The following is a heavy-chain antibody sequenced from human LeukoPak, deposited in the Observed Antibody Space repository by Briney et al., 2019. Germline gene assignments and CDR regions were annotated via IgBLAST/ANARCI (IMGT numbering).Heavy chain of an antibody. V-gene: IGHV3-48*01. CDR2: ISSASSTM. D-gene: IGHD6-6*01. CDR1: GITFSSYS. CDR3: ASGVWGSSSRYFDH. Sequence: PGGSLRLSCAASGITFSSYSMNWVRQAPGKGLEGVSYISSASSTMYYADSVRGRFTISRDNAKNSLYLQMNSPRAEDTAVYYCASGVWGSSSRYFDHWGQGTLVTVSS. J-gene: IGHJ4*02.